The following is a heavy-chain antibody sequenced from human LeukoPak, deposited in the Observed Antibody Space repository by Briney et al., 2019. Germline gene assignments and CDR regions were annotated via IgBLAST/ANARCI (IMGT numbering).Heavy chain of an antibody. Sequence: PGGSLRLSCAASGFTFSSYWMHWVRQAPGKGLVWVSRINFDGSSTGYADSVKGRFTISRDNAKNTLYLQMNSLRAEDTAVYYCAKGEYCSSTSCYGWAYYYYGMDVWGQGTTVTVSS. CDR1: GFTFSSYW. J-gene: IGHJ6*02. D-gene: IGHD2-2*01. V-gene: IGHV3-74*01. CDR2: INFDGSST. CDR3: AKGEYCSSTSCYGWAYYYYGMDV.